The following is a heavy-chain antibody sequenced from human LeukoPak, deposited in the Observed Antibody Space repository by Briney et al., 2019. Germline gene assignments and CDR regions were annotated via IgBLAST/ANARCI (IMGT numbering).Heavy chain of an antibody. CDR3: ARIPSIAARGDFDY. CDR1: GYTFTGYY. CDR2: INPNSGGT. D-gene: IGHD6-6*01. J-gene: IGHJ4*02. Sequence: GASVKVSCKASGYTFTGYYMHWVRQAPGQGLEWMGWINPNSGGTNYAQKFQGRVTMTRDTSISTAYMELSRLRSDDTAVYYCARIPSIAARGDFDYWGQGTLVTVSS. V-gene: IGHV1-2*02.